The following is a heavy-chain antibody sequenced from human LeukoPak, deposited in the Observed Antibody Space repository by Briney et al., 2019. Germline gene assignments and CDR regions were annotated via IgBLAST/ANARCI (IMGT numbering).Heavy chain of an antibody. Sequence: PGGSLRLSCAASGFTFSTYGMSWVRQAPGKGLEWVSAISGRDTNTYYADSVQGRFTVSRDNSKNTLFLQMNSLRAEDTAVYYCAKRFDYGVNGNYCDYWGQGTPVTVSS. V-gene: IGHV3-23*01. J-gene: IGHJ4*02. CDR3: AKRFDYGVNGNYCDY. D-gene: IGHD4-23*01. CDR1: GFTFSTYG. CDR2: ISGRDTNT.